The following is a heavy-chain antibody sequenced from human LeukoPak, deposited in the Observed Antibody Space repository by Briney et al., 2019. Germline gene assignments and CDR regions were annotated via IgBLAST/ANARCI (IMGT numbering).Heavy chain of an antibody. D-gene: IGHD4-17*01. CDR2: IYHIGST. Sequence: SETLSLTCTVSGYSISSGYYWGWIRQPPGKGPEWIGSIYHIGSTYYNPSLKSRVTISVDTSKNQFSLKLSSVTAADTAVYYCAGRYGDYYYYYMDVWGKGTTVTVSS. CDR3: AGRYGDYYYYYMDV. CDR1: GYSISSGYY. J-gene: IGHJ6*03. V-gene: IGHV4-38-2*02.